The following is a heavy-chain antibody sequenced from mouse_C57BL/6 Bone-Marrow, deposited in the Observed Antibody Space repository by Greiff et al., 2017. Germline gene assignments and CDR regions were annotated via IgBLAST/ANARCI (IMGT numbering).Heavy chain of an antibody. CDR1: GYTFTSYW. Sequence: VQLQQPGAELVKPGASVKLSCKASGYTFTSYWMQWVKQRPGQGLEWIGEIDPSDSYTNYNQKFKGKATLTVDPSSSTAYMQLSSLTSEDSAVYYCAREGGLSGDFDYWGQGTTLTVSS. J-gene: IGHJ2*01. V-gene: IGHV1-50*01. CDR2: IDPSDSYT. D-gene: IGHD3-1*01. CDR3: AREGGLSGDFDY.